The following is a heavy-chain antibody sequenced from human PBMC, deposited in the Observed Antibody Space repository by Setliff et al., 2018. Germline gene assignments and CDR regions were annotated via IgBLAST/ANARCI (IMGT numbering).Heavy chain of an antibody. V-gene: IGHV3-11*05. CDR2: ITSSGGFT. J-gene: IGHJ3*02. Sequence: GGSLRLYCAASGFTFGNFYMSWIRQAPGKGLEWLSYITSSGGFTDYAASVRGRFVISRDNSKKSLYLQLDGLRADDTAIYYCAKGGNWDDQHYVYDIWGQGTMVTVSS. D-gene: IGHD1-20*01. CDR1: GFTFGNFY. CDR3: AKGGNWDDQHYVYDI.